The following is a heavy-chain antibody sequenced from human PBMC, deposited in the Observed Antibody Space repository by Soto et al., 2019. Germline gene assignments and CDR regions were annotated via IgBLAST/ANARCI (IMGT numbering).Heavy chain of an antibody. CDR1: GYTFTGYY. D-gene: IGHD1-7*01. CDR3: ARVPGLELLDF. J-gene: IGHJ4*02. V-gene: IGHV1-2*02. CDR2: INPISGGT. Sequence: QVQLVQSGAELKKPGASVKVSCKASGYTFTGYYIHWVRQAPGQGLEWVGWINPISGGTTYARKFQGRVSMTRYTSINTAYMELSGLRSDDTAVYYCARVPGLELLDFWGQGTLITVSS.